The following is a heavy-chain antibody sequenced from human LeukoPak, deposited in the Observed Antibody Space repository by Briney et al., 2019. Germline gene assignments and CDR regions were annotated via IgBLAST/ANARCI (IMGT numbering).Heavy chain of an antibody. Sequence: PSETLSLTCTVSGGSISSSSYYWGWIRQPPGKRLEWIGSIYYSGSTYYNPSLKSRVTISVDTSKNQFSLKLSSVTAADTAVYYCARLNYYDSSGYYPRGYYYYGMDVWGQGTTVTVSS. CDR3: ARLNYYDSSGYYPRGYYYYGMDV. J-gene: IGHJ6*02. V-gene: IGHV4-39*01. D-gene: IGHD3-22*01. CDR1: GGSISSSSYY. CDR2: IYYSGST.